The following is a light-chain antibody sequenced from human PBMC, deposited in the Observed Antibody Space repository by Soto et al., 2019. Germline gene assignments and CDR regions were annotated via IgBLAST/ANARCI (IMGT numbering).Light chain of an antibody. CDR2: EAN. CDR3: SSYSISTAYL. Sequence: QSVLTQPASVSGSPGQSITISCTGTSSDVGGYDYVSWYQLHPGKAPKLMVFEANNRPSGVSYRFSGSKSGNTASLTISGLQAEDEADYFCSSYSISTAYLFGTGTKV. V-gene: IGLV2-14*01. CDR1: SSDVGGYDY. J-gene: IGLJ1*01.